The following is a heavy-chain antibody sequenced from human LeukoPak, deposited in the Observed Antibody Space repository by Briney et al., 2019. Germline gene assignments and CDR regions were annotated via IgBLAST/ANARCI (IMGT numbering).Heavy chain of an antibody. CDR2: IYSGGST. CDR1: GFTVSSDY. J-gene: IGHJ4*02. CDR3: ARVARSRHFDY. Sequence: PGGSLRLSCAASGFTVSSDYMSWVRQAPGKGLEWVSVIYSGGSTYYADSVKGRFTISRDNAKNSLYLQMNSLRAEDTAVYYCARVARSRHFDYWGQGTLVTVSS. V-gene: IGHV3-66*01. D-gene: IGHD6-13*01.